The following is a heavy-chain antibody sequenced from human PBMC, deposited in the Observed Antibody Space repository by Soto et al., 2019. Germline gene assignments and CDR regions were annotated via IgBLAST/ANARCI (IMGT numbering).Heavy chain of an antibody. CDR2: ICGSGGTT. D-gene: IGHD6-25*01. J-gene: IGHJ4*02. CDR1: VLTFSIYA. Sequence: EVQLLESGGGLVQPGISQSLSCAASVLTFSIYAMRGVPRAPAQALEWLSAICGSGGTTYYADSVKGRFTISRDNSKNTLFLQMNSLRAEDAAVYYCAKFFVETGSNSGWPWSFHYWGQGTLVTVSS. V-gene: IGHV3-23*01. CDR3: AKFFVETGSNSGWPWSFHY.